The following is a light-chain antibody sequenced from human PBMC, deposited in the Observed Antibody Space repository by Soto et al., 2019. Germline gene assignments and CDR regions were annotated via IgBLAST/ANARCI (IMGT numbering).Light chain of an antibody. CDR2: ASS. J-gene: IGKJ5*01. Sequence: IQLTQSPSFLSASVGDRVTISCRASQGISSYLAWYQQTPGKAPKLLIYASSTLQSGVPSRFSGSGSGTEFTLTTGSLQPEDFATYYCQQLNTFPVTFGQGTRLDI. CDR3: QQLNTFPVT. CDR1: QGISSY. V-gene: IGKV1-9*01.